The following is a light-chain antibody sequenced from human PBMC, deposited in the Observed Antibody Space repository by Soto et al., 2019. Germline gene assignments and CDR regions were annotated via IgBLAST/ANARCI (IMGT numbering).Light chain of an antibody. CDR3: QQYSSDST. Sequence: DIRMTQSPSTLSASVGDRVTLTCRASQSINNWLAWYQQKPGKAPKLLIYRASSLENGVPSRFSGRGSGTEFIFTITSLQPDDFATYYCQQYSSDSTFGQGTKVEIK. CDR1: QSINNW. V-gene: IGKV1-5*03. CDR2: RAS. J-gene: IGKJ1*01.